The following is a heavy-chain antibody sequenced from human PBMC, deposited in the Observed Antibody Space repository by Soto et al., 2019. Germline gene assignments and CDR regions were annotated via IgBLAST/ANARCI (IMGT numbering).Heavy chain of an antibody. J-gene: IGHJ4*02. CDR1: GFTFSDYW. CDR3: ASLGELRDY. D-gene: IGHD1-26*01. V-gene: IGHV3-7*01. CDR2: IKQDGSEN. Sequence: GESLKISCAASGFTFSDYWMSWVRQAPGKGLEWVANIKQDGSENYYVDSVKGRFTISRDNAKNSLYLQMNSLRAEDTAVYYCASLGELRDYWGQGTLVTVSS.